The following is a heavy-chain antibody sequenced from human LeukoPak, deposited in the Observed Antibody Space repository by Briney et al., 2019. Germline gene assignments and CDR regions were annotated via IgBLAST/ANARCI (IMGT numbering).Heavy chain of an antibody. D-gene: IGHD3-9*01. CDR1: GFTISTHT. V-gene: IGHV3-21*04. Sequence: PGGSLRLSCAASGFTISTHTMNWVRQAPGKGLEWVSSITGPTNYIYYADSVKGRFTISRDNSKNTVYLQMNSLISEDTAVYYCARDPFGWGPGGSAWGQGTLVTVSS. CDR3: ARDPFGWGPGGSA. CDR2: ITGPTNYI. J-gene: IGHJ5*02.